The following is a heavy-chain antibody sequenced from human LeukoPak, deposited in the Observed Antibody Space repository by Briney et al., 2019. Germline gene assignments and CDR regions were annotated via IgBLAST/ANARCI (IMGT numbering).Heavy chain of an antibody. V-gene: IGHV1-18*01. CDR1: GYTFTIYG. J-gene: IGHJ5*02. D-gene: IGHD6-13*01. CDR2: ISAYNGNT. Sequence: GASVKVSCKASGYTFTIYGISWVRQAPGQGLEWMGWISAYNGNTNYAQKLQGRVTMTTDTSTSTAYMELRSLRSDDTAVYYCARAGIAAAEESLEPWIDPWGQGTLVTVSS. CDR3: ARAGIAAAEESLEPWIDP.